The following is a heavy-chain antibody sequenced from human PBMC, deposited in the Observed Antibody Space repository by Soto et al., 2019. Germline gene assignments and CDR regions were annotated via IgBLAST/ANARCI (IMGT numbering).Heavy chain of an antibody. CDR2: IYHSGST. V-gene: IGHV4-4*02. D-gene: IGHD2-2*01. CDR3: SRLKGRSQQDVYYYYGMDV. J-gene: IGHJ6*02. CDR1: GGSISSSNW. Sequence: SETLSLTCAVSGGSISSSNWWSWVRQPPGKGLEWIGEIYHSGSTNYNPSLKSRVTISVDKSKNQFSLKLSSVTAADTAVYYCSRLKGRSQQDVYYYYGMDVWGQGNTVTVSS.